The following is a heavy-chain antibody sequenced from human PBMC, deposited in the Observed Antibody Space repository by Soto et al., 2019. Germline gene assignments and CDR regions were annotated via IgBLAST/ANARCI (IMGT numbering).Heavy chain of an antibody. D-gene: IGHD3-3*01. CDR1: GGSISSGGYY. V-gene: IGHV4-31*03. Sequence: SETLSLTCTVSGGSISSGGYYWSWIRQHPGKGLEWIGYIYYSGSTYYNPSLKSRVTISVDTSKNQFSLKLSSVTAADTAVYYCARVRITPLGPPDYWGQGTLVTVSS. CDR3: ARVRITPLGPPDY. J-gene: IGHJ4*02. CDR2: IYYSGST.